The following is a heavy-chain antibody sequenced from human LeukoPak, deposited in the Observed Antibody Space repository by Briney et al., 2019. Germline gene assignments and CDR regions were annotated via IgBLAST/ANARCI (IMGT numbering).Heavy chain of an antibody. Sequence: GRSLRLSCAASGFTFSSYGMHWVRQAPGKGLEWVAVIWYDGSNKYYADSVKGRFTISRDNSKNTLYLQMNSLRAEDTAVYYCARTSDFWSGFDAFDIWGQGTMVTVSS. V-gene: IGHV3-33*01. CDR3: ARTSDFWSGFDAFDI. CDR1: GFTFSSYG. CDR2: IWYDGSNK. D-gene: IGHD3-3*01. J-gene: IGHJ3*02.